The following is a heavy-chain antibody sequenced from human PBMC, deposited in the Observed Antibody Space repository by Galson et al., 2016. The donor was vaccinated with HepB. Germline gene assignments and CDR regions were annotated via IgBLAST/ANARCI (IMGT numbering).Heavy chain of an antibody. CDR1: GFTFSIYA. J-gene: IGHJ4*02. CDR2: ISSSGDRV. D-gene: IGHD6-6*01. Sequence: SLRLSCAVSGFTFSIYAMSWVRQAPGKGLEWVSAISSSGDRVYYAYSVKGRFTISRDNSKNTLYLQMNSLRAEDAAVYYCAKDGGPEYGGSSRAPYYCDYWGKGTLVTVSS. V-gene: IGHV3-23*01. CDR3: AKDGGPEYGGSSRAPYYCDY.